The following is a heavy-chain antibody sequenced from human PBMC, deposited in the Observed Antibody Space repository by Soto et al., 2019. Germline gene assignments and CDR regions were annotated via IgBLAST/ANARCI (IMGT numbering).Heavy chain of an antibody. V-gene: IGHV4-30-2*01. J-gene: IGHJ4*02. D-gene: IGHD3-22*01. CDR1: GDSINSGGYS. CDR2: IYHSGGT. Sequence: QLQLQESGAGLVKPSQTLSLTCAVSGDSINSGGYSWNWIRQPPGKGLEWIGYIYHSGGTDYNPSLKSRVTITVDSSNNQFSLKLSSVTAADTAVYYCARDSRRGYYLDYWGQGTRVTVSS. CDR3: ARDSRRGYYLDY.